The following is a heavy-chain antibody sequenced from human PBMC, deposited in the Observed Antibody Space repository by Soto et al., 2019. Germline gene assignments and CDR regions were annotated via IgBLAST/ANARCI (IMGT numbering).Heavy chain of an antibody. J-gene: IGHJ4*02. CDR1: GFTFNTFP. V-gene: IGHV3-23*01. Sequence: DVQLLESGGGLVQPGGSLRLSCTASGFTFNTFPMNWVRQAPGKGLEWVSSITNNGETIHSADSVKGRFTISRDNSRNTLYLQMNSLRVEDTAVYYCAKTDRNDWFFDFWGQGTLVTVSS. CDR2: ITNNGETI. D-gene: IGHD3-9*01. CDR3: AKTDRNDWFFDF.